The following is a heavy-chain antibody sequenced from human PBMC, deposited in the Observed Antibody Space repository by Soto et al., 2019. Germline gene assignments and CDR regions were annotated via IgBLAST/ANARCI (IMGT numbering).Heavy chain of an antibody. CDR2: ISYDGSDK. J-gene: IGHJ6*02. CDR3: ARDMDLKYYDFWSGYWAYGMDV. V-gene: IGHV3-30-3*01. Sequence: QVQLAESGGGVVQPGRSLRLSCAASGFTISNYALHWVRQAPGKGLDWVAGISYDGSDKNHADSVKGRFTISRDNSKNTLYLQMNSLRVEDTAVYYCARDMDLKYYDFWSGYWAYGMDVWGQGTTVTVSS. CDR1: GFTISNYA. D-gene: IGHD3-3*01.